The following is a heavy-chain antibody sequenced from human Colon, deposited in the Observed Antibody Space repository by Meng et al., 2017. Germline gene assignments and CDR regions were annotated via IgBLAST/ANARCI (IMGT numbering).Heavy chain of an antibody. J-gene: IGHJ4*02. CDR1: GGSVSSGSYY. D-gene: IGHD3-22*01. CDR3: ARGASDYDFDY. Sequence: QVQLQGAGPGVVRPSETPSLTCIVSGGSVSSGSYYWSWIRQPTGKGLEWIGYIYYSGSTNYNPSLKSRVTISVDTSKNQFSLKLSSVTAADTAVYYCARGASDYDFDYWGQGTLVTVSS. CDR2: IYYSGST. V-gene: IGHV4-61*01.